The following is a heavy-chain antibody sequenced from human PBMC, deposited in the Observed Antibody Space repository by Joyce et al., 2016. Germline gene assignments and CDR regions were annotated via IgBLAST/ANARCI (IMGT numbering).Heavy chain of an antibody. V-gene: IGHV3-23*01. Sequence: EVQLLESGGGWVQPGGSLRLSCAASGFTFSSYAMSWVRQGQGKVVEWVSGIRGSDDGTYHADSGRGRFTISRDNSKNTLYLQMNSLTAEDTAIYYCAKGTLGSCSGTTCYPLDSWGQGTLVTVSS. CDR3: AKGTLGSCSGTTCYPLDS. CDR2: IRGSDDGT. CDR1: GFTFSSYA. J-gene: IGHJ4*02. D-gene: IGHD2-15*01.